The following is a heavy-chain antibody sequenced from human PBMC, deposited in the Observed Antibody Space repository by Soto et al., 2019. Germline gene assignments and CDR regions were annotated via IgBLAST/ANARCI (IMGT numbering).Heavy chain of an antibody. V-gene: IGHV1-18*01. Sequence: QVQLVQSGAEVKKPGASVKVSCKASGYTFVNYDVSWVRQAPGQGLEWMGWISPYSGNTKYAQKFQGRVTMTTDTSTSTAYMELRGLRSDDTAVYYCAREINCYASGTVGIWGQGTEVTVSS. D-gene: IGHD3-10*01. J-gene: IGHJ3*02. CDR1: GYTFVNYD. CDR3: AREINCYASGTVGI. CDR2: ISPYSGNT.